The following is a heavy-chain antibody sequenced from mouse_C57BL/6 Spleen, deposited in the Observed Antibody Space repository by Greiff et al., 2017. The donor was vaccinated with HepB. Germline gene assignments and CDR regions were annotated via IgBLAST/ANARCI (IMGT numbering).Heavy chain of an antibody. D-gene: IGHD1-1*01. CDR2: IDPENGDT. CDR3: TTPDYYGSSYWYFDV. J-gene: IGHJ1*03. V-gene: IGHV14-4*01. Sequence: VQLQQSGAELVRPGASVKLSCTASGFNIKDDYMHWVKQRPEQGLEWIGWIDPENGDTEYASKFQGKATITADTSSNTAYLQLSSLTSEDTAVYYCTTPDYYGSSYWYFDVWGTGTTGNVSS. CDR1: GFNIKDDY.